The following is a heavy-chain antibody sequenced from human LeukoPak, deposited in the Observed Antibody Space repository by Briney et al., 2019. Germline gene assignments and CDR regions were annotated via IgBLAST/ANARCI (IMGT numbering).Heavy chain of an antibody. Sequence: GGSLRLSCAASGFTFSSYSMNWVRQAPGKGLEWVSYISSSSTIYYADSVKGRFTISRDNAKNSLYLQMNSLRAEDTAVYYCARKALRDISGYSVWFDPWGQGTLVTVSS. CDR1: GFTFSSYS. V-gene: IGHV3-48*01. CDR2: ISSSSTI. J-gene: IGHJ5*02. CDR3: ARKALRDISGYSVWFDP. D-gene: IGHD3-22*01.